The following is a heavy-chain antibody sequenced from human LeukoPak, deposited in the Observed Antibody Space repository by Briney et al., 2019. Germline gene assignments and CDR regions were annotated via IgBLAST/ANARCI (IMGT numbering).Heavy chain of an antibody. J-gene: IGHJ5*02. Sequence: SVTVSCKASGGTFSSYAISWVRQAPGQGLEWMGRIIPILGIANYAQKFQGRVTITADISTSTAYMELSSLRSEDTAVYYCAILMDTAMVPNWFDPWGQGTLVTVSS. CDR1: GGTFSSYA. V-gene: IGHV1-69*04. CDR3: AILMDTAMVPNWFDP. D-gene: IGHD5-18*01. CDR2: IIPILGIA.